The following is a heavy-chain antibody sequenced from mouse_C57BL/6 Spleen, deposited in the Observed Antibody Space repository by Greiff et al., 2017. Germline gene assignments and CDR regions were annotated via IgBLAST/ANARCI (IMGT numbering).Heavy chain of an antibody. CDR2: IDPANGNT. D-gene: IGHD1-1*01. CDR3: ARDYYGSSPAWFAY. J-gene: IGHJ3*01. Sequence: VQLKESVAELVRPGASVKLSCTASGFNIKNTYMHWVKQRPEQGLEWIGRIDPANGNTKYAQKFQGKATITADTSSNTAYLQLSSLTSEDTAIYYCARDYYGSSPAWFAYWGQGTLVTVSA. CDR1: GFNIKNTY. V-gene: IGHV14-3*01.